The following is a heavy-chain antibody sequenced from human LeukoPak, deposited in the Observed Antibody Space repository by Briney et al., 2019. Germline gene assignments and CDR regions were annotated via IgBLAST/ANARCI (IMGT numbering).Heavy chain of an antibody. J-gene: IGHJ4*02. CDR3: ATTSMYGDYVAFAFAH. V-gene: IGHV1-69*05. D-gene: IGHD4-17*01. CDR1: GGTLSNYA. CDR2: IIPMFGTT. Sequence: SVKVSCKASGGTLSNYALSWVRQAPGQGLEWMGGIIPMFGTTKYAQEFQGRVTITTDESTRTAYMELSSLRSEDTAVFYCATTSMYGDYVAFAFAHWGQGTLVTVSS.